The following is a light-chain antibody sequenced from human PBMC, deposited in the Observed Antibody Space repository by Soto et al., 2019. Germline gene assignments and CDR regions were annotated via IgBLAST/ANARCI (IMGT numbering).Light chain of an antibody. V-gene: IGKV3-20*01. Sequence: PGERATLSCRASQSLRSGDLACYQQIPGQAPGLLIYGASSRATGIPDGFSGSGSGTDFNLTVSRLAPEDFAVYYCRQYGTSPRTFGQGTKVEIK. CDR3: RQYGTSPRT. CDR2: GAS. CDR1: QSLRSGD. J-gene: IGKJ1*01.